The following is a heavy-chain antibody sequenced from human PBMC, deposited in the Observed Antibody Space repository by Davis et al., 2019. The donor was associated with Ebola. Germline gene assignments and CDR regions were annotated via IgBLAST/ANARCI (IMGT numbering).Heavy chain of an antibody. Sequence: GESLKISCAASGFTLSDYAMTWVRQAPGKGLEWVSALNDNGRDTYYPDSVKGRFTISRDNAKNTLYLQMNSLRAEDTAVYYCARVLAARPWYFDLWGRGTLVTVSS. D-gene: IGHD6-6*01. CDR3: ARVLAARPWYFDL. V-gene: IGHV3-21*01. CDR2: LNDNGRDT. CDR1: GFTLSDYA. J-gene: IGHJ2*01.